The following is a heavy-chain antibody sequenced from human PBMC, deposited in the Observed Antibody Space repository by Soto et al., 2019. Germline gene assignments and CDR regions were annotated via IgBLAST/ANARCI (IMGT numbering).Heavy chain of an antibody. CDR1: GYSFTSSW. J-gene: IGHJ4*02. V-gene: IGHV5-51*01. D-gene: IGHD2-15*01. Sequence: GDSLKISCKGSGYSFTSSWIGWVRQMPGKGLEWVGIIYPGDSDSTYGPSFQGQVTISVDKSITTAYLQWSGLKASDTAMYYCATLRADCNADSCYWYNFAYSGQRTLVIVSS. CDR3: ATLRADCNADSCYWYNFAY. CDR2: IYPGDSDS.